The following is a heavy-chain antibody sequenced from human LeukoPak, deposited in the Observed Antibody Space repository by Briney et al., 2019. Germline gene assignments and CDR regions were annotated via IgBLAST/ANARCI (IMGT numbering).Heavy chain of an antibody. CDR3: ARGYSSGWYGGY. Sequence: GESLRLSCAPSGVTVSYNYMSWVRQAPGKGLEWVSVIYSGGSTYYADSVKGRFTISRDNSKNTLYLQMNSLRAEDTAVYYCARGYSSGWYGGYWGQGTLVTVSS. CDR2: IYSGGST. CDR1: GVTVSYNY. J-gene: IGHJ4*02. V-gene: IGHV3-53*01. D-gene: IGHD6-19*01.